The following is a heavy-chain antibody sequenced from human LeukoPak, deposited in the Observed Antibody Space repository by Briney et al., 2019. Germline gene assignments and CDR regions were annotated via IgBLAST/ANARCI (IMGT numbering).Heavy chain of an antibody. CDR1: GGSISSYY. CDR2: IYYSGST. CDR3: ASTTVTTRFSMDV. J-gene: IGHJ6*02. D-gene: IGHD4-17*01. V-gene: IGHV4-59*08. Sequence: SETLSLTCTVSGGSISSYYWSWIRQPPGKGLEWIGYIYYSGSTNYNPSLKSRVTISVDTSKNQFSLKLSSVTAADTAVYYCASTTVTTRFSMDVWGQGTTVTVSS.